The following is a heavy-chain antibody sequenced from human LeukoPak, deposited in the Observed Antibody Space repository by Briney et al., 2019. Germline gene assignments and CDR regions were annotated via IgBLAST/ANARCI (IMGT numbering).Heavy chain of an antibody. V-gene: IGHV4-39*07. CDR1: GGSISSSSYY. D-gene: IGHD4-17*01. CDR3: ARGTHGDYHDY. Sequence: SETLSLTCTVSGGSISSSSYYWTWIRQPPGKGLEWIGEINHSGIANYNPSLKSRVTISVDTSKNQFSLKLSSVTAADTAVYYCARGTHGDYHDYWGQGTLVTVSS. CDR2: INHSGIA. J-gene: IGHJ4*02.